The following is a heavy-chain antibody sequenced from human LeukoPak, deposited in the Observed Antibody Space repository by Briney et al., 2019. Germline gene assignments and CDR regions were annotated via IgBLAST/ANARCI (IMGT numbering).Heavy chain of an antibody. CDR3: AKQVLSSGSYIDD. J-gene: IGHJ4*02. CDR2: IYSGGST. CDR1: GFTVSSNY. V-gene: IGHV3-53*01. D-gene: IGHD3-10*01. Sequence: PGGSLRLSCAASGFTVSSNYMSWVRQAPGKGLEWVSVIYSGGSTYYAESVQGRFTISRDNSKETLYLQMNSLRDEDTALYYCAKQVLSSGSYIDDWGQGTLVTVSS.